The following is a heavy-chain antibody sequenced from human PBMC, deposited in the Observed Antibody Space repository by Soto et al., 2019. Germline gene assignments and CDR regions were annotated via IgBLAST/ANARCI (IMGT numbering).Heavy chain of an antibody. CDR2: IYTGDSDT. CDR1: RYRFASYC. CDR3: AIRGASQWLKF. D-gene: IGHD6-19*01. Sequence: GVFLKISSQTIRYRFASYCIGWVVELPGKGLEWMGIIYTGDSDTRYSPSFQGQVTISADKSISTAYLQWSSLKASDTAIYYCAIRGASQWLKFWGQGTL. V-gene: IGHV5-51*01. J-gene: IGHJ4*02.